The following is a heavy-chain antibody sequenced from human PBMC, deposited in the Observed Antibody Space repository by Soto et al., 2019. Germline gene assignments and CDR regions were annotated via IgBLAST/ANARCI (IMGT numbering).Heavy chain of an antibody. CDR2: IDYSGST. D-gene: IGHD3-9*01. CDR1: GGDLRSYF. Sequence: QVQLQESGPGLVKPSETLSLTCSVSGGDLRSYFWTWIRQTPGKGLEWIGYIDYSGSTTYSPSLKSRASLSVDTSKNQFSLTLRSVTGADTVIYYCARDKSTTRFYYFALDFWGQGTTVTVSS. V-gene: IGHV4-59*12. CDR3: ARDKSTTRFYYFALDF. J-gene: IGHJ6*02.